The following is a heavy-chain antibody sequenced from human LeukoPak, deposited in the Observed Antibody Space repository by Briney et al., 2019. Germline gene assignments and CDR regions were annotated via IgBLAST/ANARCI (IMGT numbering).Heavy chain of an antibody. CDR1: GFTFSSYG. J-gene: IGHJ6*03. V-gene: IGHV3-30*02. Sequence: GGSLRLSCAASGFTFSSYGMHWVRQAPGKGLEWVAFIRYDGSNKYYADSVKGRFTISRDNSKNTLYLQMNSLGAEDTAEYYCAKDRCSNGIGCYFYYMDVWGKGTTVTISS. CDR2: IRYDGSNK. CDR3: AKDRCSNGIGCYFYYMDV. D-gene: IGHD2-8*01.